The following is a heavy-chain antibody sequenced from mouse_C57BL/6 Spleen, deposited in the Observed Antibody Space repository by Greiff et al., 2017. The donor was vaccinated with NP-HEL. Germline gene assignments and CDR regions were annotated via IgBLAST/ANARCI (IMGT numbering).Heavy chain of an antibody. CDR3: ARSGTTVVADY. CDR1: GYTFTSYD. V-gene: IGHV1-85*01. CDR2: IYPRAGST. D-gene: IGHD1-1*01. J-gene: IGHJ2*01. Sequence: QVQLKESGPELVKPGASVKLSCKASGYTFTSYDINWVKQRPGQGLEWIGSIYPRAGSTKYNEKCKGKATLTVDTSSSTAYMERHSLTSEDAAVYFCARSGTTVVADYWGQGTTLTVSS.